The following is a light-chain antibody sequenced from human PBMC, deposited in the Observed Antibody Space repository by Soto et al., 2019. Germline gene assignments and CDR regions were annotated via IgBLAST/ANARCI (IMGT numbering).Light chain of an antibody. J-gene: IGLJ3*02. V-gene: IGLV4-60*03. Sequence: QLVLTQSSSASASLGSSVKLTCTLSSGHSTHIIAWHQQQPGKAPRYLMNLEGGGRYNKGSGVPGRFSGSSSGADRYLTISNVQSEDEADYYCETWDTNTRVFGGGTKLTVL. CDR3: ETWDTNTRV. CDR2: LEGGGRY. CDR1: SGHSTHI.